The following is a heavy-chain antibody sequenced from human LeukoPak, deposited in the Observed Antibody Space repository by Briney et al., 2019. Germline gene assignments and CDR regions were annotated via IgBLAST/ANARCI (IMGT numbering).Heavy chain of an antibody. J-gene: IGHJ5*02. CDR3: ARDRYGNNWFDP. CDR1: GVSISSYY. Sequence: SETLSLTCTVSGVSISSYYWNWIRQAPGKGLEWIGYIYHSGSTNYNPSLKSRVTISVDTSKNQFSLKLRSVTAADTAVYYCARDRYGNNWFDPWGQGTLVTVSS. CDR2: IYHSGST. V-gene: IGHV4-59*01. D-gene: IGHD1-14*01.